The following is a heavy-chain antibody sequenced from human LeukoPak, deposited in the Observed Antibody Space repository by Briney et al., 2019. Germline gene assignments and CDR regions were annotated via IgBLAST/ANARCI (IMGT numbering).Heavy chain of an antibody. CDR3: ARGRGGSGYLFDY. Sequence: ASVKVSCKASGYTFTSYGISWVRQAPGQGLEWMGRINPNSGVINYAPDFQGRVTMTRVTSINTVYMELSRLRSDDTAVYYCARGRGGSGYLFDYWGQGTLVAVSS. D-gene: IGHD3-22*01. V-gene: IGHV1-2*06. CDR1: GYTFTSYG. CDR2: INPNSGVI. J-gene: IGHJ4*02.